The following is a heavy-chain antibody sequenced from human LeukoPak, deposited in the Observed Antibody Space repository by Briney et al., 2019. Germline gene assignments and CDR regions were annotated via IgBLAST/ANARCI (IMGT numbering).Heavy chain of an antibody. D-gene: IGHD3-10*01. CDR1: GYTFTSYN. CDR3: ARAAVELLWFGETLGY. J-gene: IGHJ4*02. V-gene: IGHV1-2*02. CDR2: INPTSGGT. Sequence: ASVKVSCKSSGYTFTSYNIHWVRQAPGQGLEWMGIINPTSGGTNYAQKFQGRVTMTRDTSISTAYMELSRLRSDDTAVYYCARAAVELLWFGETLGYWGQGTLVTVSS.